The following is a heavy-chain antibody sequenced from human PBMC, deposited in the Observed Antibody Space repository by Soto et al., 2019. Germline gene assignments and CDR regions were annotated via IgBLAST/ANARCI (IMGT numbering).Heavy chain of an antibody. J-gene: IGHJ6*02. V-gene: IGHV1-8*01. CDR1: GYTFTSYD. Sequence: QVQLVQSGAEVKKPGASVKVSCKASGYTFTSYDINWVRQDTGQGLEWMGWMNPNSGNTGYAQKFQGRVTMTRNTSISTAYMELSSLRSEDTAVYYCARSDTYYDILTGYYSPDYYYYYGMDVWGQGTTVTVSS. CDR2: MNPNSGNT. CDR3: ARSDTYYDILTGYYSPDYYYYYGMDV. D-gene: IGHD3-9*01.